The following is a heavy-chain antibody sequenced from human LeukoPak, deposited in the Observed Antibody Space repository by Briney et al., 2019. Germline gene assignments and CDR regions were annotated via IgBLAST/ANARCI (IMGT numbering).Heavy chain of an antibody. D-gene: IGHD3-22*01. CDR2: IIPILGIA. CDR3: AREGDSSGYYFYFDY. Sequence: SVKVSCTASGGTFSSYAISWVRQAPGQGLEWMGRIIPILGIANYAQKFQGRVTITADKSTSTAYMELSSLRSEDTAVYYCAREGDSSGYYFYFDYWGQGTLVTVSS. V-gene: IGHV1-69*04. J-gene: IGHJ4*02. CDR1: GGTFSSYA.